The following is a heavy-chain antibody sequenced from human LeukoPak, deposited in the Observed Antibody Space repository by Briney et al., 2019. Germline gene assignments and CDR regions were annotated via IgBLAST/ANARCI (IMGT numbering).Heavy chain of an antibody. CDR3: ARGGLIQRHAFDI. V-gene: IGHV1-2*02. J-gene: IGHJ3*02. CDR1: GYTFTGYY. Sequence: ASVKVSCKASGYTFTGYYMHWVRQAPGQGLEWMGWINPNSGGTNYAQKFQGRVTMTRDTSISTASMELSSLKPDDTAVYYCARGGLIQRHAFDIWGQGTMVTVSS. CDR2: INPNSGGT. D-gene: IGHD1-1*01.